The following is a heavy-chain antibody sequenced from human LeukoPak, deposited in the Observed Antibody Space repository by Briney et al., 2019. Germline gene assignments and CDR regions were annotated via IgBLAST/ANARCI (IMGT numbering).Heavy chain of an antibody. CDR2: ISGYNGNT. CDR1: GYSFTNFG. V-gene: IGHV1-18*01. J-gene: IGHJ4*02. Sequence: ASVNVSCKASGYSFTNFGISWVRQAPGQGLEWMGWISGYNGNTDYAQKLHGRVTMTTNTSTSTAYMELRSLSSDDTAVYYCARDVTMLSVAPGYWGQGTLVTVSS. D-gene: IGHD3-10*01. CDR3: ARDVTMLSVAPGY.